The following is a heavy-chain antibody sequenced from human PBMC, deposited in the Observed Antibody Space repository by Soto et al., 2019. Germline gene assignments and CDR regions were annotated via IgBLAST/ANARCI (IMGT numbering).Heavy chain of an antibody. D-gene: IGHD1-1*01. Sequence: EVQLVQSGAEVKKPGDFLKISCQVSGYTFISYWIVWVRQVPGKGLECMGVVDPRDSDARYSPSFQGQVTFSVDKSISTVYLQWNSLKASDTATYYCARGPNDLDYWGQGTQVTVSS. V-gene: IGHV5-51*03. CDR2: VDPRDSDA. CDR3: ARGPNDLDY. CDR1: GYTFISYW. J-gene: IGHJ4*02.